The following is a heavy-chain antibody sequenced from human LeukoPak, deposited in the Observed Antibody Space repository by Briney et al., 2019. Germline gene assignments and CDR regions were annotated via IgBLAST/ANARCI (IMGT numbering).Heavy chain of an antibody. CDR2: IWYDGSNK. CDR1: GFTFSSYG. CDR3: AGYYYDSSGYV. D-gene: IGHD3-22*01. V-gene: IGHV3-33*01. Sequence: GGSLRLSCAASGFTFSSYGMHWVRQAPGKGLEWVAVIWYDGSNKYYADSVKGRFTISRGNSKNTLYLQMNSLRAEDTAVYYCAGYYYDSSGYVWGQGTMVTVSS. J-gene: IGHJ3*01.